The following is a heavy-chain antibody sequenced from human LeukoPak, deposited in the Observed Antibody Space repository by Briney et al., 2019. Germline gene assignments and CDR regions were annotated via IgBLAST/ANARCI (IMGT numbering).Heavy chain of an antibody. CDR3: ARVSSHRNYDFRSGYYSPPDY. D-gene: IGHD3-3*01. Sequence: GASVKVSCKASGYTFTSYGISWVRQAPGQGLEWMGWISAYNGNTNYAQKLQGRVTMTTDTSTSTAYMELRSLRSDDTAVYYCARVSSHRNYDFRSGYYSPPDYWGQGTPVTVSS. V-gene: IGHV1-18*01. CDR2: ISAYNGNT. CDR1: GYTFTSYG. J-gene: IGHJ4*02.